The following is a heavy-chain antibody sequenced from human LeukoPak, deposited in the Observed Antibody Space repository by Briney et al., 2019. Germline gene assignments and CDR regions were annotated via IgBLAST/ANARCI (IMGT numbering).Heavy chain of an antibody. Sequence: GGSLRLSCAASGFTFSSYWMSWVRQAPGKGLKWVANIKQGGSEKYYVDSVKGRLTISRDNAKNSLYLQMNSLRAEDTAVYYCARDDCSSISCYHNWFDPWGQGTLVTVSS. CDR3: ARDDCSSISCYHNWFDP. CDR2: IKQGGSEK. D-gene: IGHD2-2*01. CDR1: GFTFSSYW. J-gene: IGHJ5*02. V-gene: IGHV3-7*01.